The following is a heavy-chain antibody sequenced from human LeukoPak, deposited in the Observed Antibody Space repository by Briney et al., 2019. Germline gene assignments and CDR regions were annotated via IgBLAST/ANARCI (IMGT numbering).Heavy chain of an antibody. V-gene: IGHV4-34*01. Sequence: SEALSLTCAVYGGSFIGYYWSWIRQPPGKGLEWIGEINHSGSTNYNPSLKSRVTISVDTSKNQFSLKLSSVTAADTAVYYCARDRGPTAAAGTYSSGWFDPWGQGPLVTVSS. D-gene: IGHD6-13*01. CDR3: ARDRGPTAAAGTYSSGWFDP. CDR1: GGSFIGYY. CDR2: INHSGST. J-gene: IGHJ5*02.